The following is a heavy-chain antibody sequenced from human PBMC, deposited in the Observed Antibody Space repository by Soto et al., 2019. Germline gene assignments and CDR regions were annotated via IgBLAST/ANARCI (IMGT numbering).Heavy chain of an antibody. J-gene: IGHJ5*02. D-gene: IGHD2-2*01. CDR3: TRAPPRDQWFQP. Sequence: GGRRSSKNYYRSWIRQPPGKGLEGIGHIYFTGSTNYNPSLKIRVTMSLDTSRNQFSLKLSSVTAADTAVYYCTRAPPRDQWFQPWRLGSLVMVTS. V-gene: IGHV4-61*01. CDR1: GGRRSSKNYY. CDR2: IYFTGST.